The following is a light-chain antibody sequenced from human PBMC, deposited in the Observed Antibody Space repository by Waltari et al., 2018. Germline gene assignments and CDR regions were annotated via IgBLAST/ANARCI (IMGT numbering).Light chain of an antibody. CDR2: VAS. CDR3: QQSYTTAYT. Sequence: IQMTQSPSSLSASVGDRVTITCRASQSISTSLNWYQQRPAKAPKLLNYVASTLQSGVPSRFSGSGSGTDFSLTISSLQPEDFATYYCQQSYTTAYTFGQGTKLEIK. V-gene: IGKV1-39*01. CDR1: QSISTS. J-gene: IGKJ2*01.